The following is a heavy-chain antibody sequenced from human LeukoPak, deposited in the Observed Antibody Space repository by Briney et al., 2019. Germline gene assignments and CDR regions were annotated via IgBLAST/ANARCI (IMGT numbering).Heavy chain of an antibody. Sequence: SETLSLTCTVSGGSISSYYWSWIRQPPGKGLEWIGYIYYSGSTNYNPSLKSRVTISVDTSKNQFSLKLSSVTAADTAVYYCARAGRIAVRMDVWGQGTTVTVSS. V-gene: IGHV4-59*12. D-gene: IGHD6-19*01. CDR1: GGSISSYY. J-gene: IGHJ6*02. CDR2: IYYSGST. CDR3: ARAGRIAVRMDV.